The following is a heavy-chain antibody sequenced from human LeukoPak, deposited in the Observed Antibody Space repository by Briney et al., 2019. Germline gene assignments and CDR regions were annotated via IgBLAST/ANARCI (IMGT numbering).Heavy chain of an antibody. Sequence: GGSLRLSCAASGFTFSSYAMHWVRQAPGKGLEWVAVISYDGSNKYYADSVKGRFTISRDNSKNTLYLQMNSLRAEDTAVYYCAKRGATTRAFDIWGQGTMVTVSS. V-gene: IGHV3-30-3*02. D-gene: IGHD1-26*01. CDR1: GFTFSSYA. J-gene: IGHJ3*02. CDR2: ISYDGSNK. CDR3: AKRGATTRAFDI.